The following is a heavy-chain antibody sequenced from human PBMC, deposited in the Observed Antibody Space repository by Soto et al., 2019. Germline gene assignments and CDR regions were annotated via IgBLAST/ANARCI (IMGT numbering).Heavy chain of an antibody. J-gene: IGHJ4*02. CDR1: GFTFINYA. D-gene: IGHD6-13*01. CDR2: ISNRGSDT. Sequence: HPGGSLRLSCAGSGFTFINYAMTWVRQAPGKGLEWVSSISNRGSDTYYVDSVKGRFTISRDNSKNTLYLQMNSLRAEDTAVYYCAKDTYSSSWYFWGQGTLVTVSS. CDR3: AKDTYSSSWYF. V-gene: IGHV3-23*01.